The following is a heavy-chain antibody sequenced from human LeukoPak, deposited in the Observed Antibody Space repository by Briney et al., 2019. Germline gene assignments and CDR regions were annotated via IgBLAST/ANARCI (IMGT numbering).Heavy chain of an antibody. CDR2: IHSSGST. D-gene: IGHD3-22*01. V-gene: IGHV4-59*02. Sequence: SETLSLTCGVSGDSVSGYYWSWIRRPPEKGLEWIGYIHSSGSTNYSPSLKSRLALSVDTSRNQFSLNLNSVTAADTAVYYCARAPEYYYDSSGYVMDVWGQGTTVTVSS. J-gene: IGHJ6*02. CDR1: GDSVSGYY. CDR3: ARAPEYYYDSSGYVMDV.